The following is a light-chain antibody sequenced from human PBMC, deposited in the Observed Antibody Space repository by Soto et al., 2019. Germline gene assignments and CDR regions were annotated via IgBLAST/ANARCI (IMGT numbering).Light chain of an antibody. J-gene: IGKJ2*03. CDR1: QSISSY. CDR3: QQSYSTPC. CDR2: TAS. Sequence: DIQMTQSPSSLSASVGDRVTITCRASQSISSYLNWYQQKPGKAPKLLISTASSLQSGVPSRFSGSGSGIDFTLTIDSLQPDDFATYYCQQSYSTPCFGQGTKLEIK. V-gene: IGKV1-39*01.